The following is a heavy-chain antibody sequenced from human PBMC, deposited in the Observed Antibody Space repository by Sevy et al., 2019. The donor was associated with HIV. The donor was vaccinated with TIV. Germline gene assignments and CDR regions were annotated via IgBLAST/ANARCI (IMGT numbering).Heavy chain of an antibody. CDR1: GFTFSSYA. CDR2: ISGSGGST. Sequence: GGSLRLSCAASGFTFSSYAMNWVRQAPGKGLEWVSTISGSGGSTYYGDSVKGRFTISRDNSKNTMYLQMSSLRAEDTALYYYAKDRDDGSGYYPEGAFDIWGQGTKVTVSS. D-gene: IGHD3-22*01. J-gene: IGHJ3*02. V-gene: IGHV3-23*01. CDR3: AKDRDDGSGYYPEGAFDI.